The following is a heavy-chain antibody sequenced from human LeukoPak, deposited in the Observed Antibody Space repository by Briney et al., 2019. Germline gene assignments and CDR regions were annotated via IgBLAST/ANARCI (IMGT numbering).Heavy chain of an antibody. Sequence: GGSLRLSCAASGFTFSSYSMNWVRQAPGKGLEWVSSISSSSSYIYYADSVKGRFTISRDNAKNSLYLQMNSLRAEDTAVYYCAAMWSYYLIGAYWYFDLWGRGTLVTVSS. CDR1: GFTFSSYS. D-gene: IGHD1-26*01. CDR3: AAMWSYYLIGAYWYFDL. V-gene: IGHV3-21*01. J-gene: IGHJ2*01. CDR2: ISSSSSYI.